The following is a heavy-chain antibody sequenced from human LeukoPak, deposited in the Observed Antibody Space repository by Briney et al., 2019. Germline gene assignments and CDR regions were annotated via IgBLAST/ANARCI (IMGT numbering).Heavy chain of an antibody. V-gene: IGHV4-34*01. CDR2: INHSGST. Sequence: PSETLTLTCAAYGGTFSGYYWSWIRQPPGKGLEWIGEINHSGSTNYNPSLKSRVTISVDTSKNQFSLKVSSVTAADTAVYYCARKIYCSGGSCQEGHLDYWGQGTLVTVSS. CDR1: GGTFSGYY. J-gene: IGHJ4*02. D-gene: IGHD2-15*01. CDR3: ARKIYCSGGSCQEGHLDY.